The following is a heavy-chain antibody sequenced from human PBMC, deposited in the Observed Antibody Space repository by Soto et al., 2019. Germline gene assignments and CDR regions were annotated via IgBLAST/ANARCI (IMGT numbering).Heavy chain of an antibody. V-gene: IGHV4-34*01. D-gene: IGHD4-17*01. Sequence: PSETLSLTCAVYGGSFSGYYWSWIRQPPGKGLEWIGEINHSGSTNYNPSLKSRVTISVDTSKNQFSLKLSSVTAADTAVYYCARELTDTVTTHGDQFDYWGQGTLVTVS. J-gene: IGHJ4*02. CDR3: ARELTDTVTTHGDQFDY. CDR2: INHSGST. CDR1: GGSFSGYY.